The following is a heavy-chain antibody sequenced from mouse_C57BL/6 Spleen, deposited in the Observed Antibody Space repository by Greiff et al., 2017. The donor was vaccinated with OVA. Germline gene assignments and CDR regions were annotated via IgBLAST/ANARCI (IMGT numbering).Heavy chain of an antibody. V-gene: IGHV1-15*01. Sequence: QVQLQQSGAELVRPGASVTLSCKASGYTFTDYEMHWVKQTPVHGLEWIGAIDPETGGTAYNQKFKGKAILTADKSSGTAYMELRSLTSEDSAVYYCTGGYGTHWYFDVWGTGTTVTVSS. CDR2: IDPETGGT. CDR3: TGGYGTHWYFDV. CDR1: GYTFTDYE. D-gene: IGHD1-1*01. J-gene: IGHJ1*03.